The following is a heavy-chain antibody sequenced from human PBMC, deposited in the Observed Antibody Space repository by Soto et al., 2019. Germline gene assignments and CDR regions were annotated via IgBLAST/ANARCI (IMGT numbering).Heavy chain of an antibody. CDR1: GECFSRRSSA. D-gene: IGHD3-10*01. CDR2: INHRGST. J-gene: IGHJ4*02. Sequence: XXTRSVPCPVSGECFSRRSSASGPNRPPPGKGLEWIGEINHRGSTNYNPSLKSRVTISVDTSKNQFSLKLSSVTAADTAVYYCARGPAQLRTVRRREDYWAQGTLVTVSS. V-gene: IGHV4-34*01. CDR3: ARGPAQLRTVRRREDY.